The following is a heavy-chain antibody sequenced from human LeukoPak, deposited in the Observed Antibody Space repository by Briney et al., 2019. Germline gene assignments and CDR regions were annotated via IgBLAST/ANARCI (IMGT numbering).Heavy chain of an antibody. CDR2: IYTSGST. J-gene: IGHJ4*02. Sequence: KPSETLSLTCTVSGGSISSYYWSWIRQPAGKGLEWIGRIYTSGSTNYNPSLKSRVTMSVDTSKNQFSLKVSSVTAADTAVYFCARETAVRGPFTFDYWGQGTLVTVSS. CDR3: ARETAVRGPFTFDY. V-gene: IGHV4-4*07. CDR1: GGSISSYY. D-gene: IGHD4-17*01.